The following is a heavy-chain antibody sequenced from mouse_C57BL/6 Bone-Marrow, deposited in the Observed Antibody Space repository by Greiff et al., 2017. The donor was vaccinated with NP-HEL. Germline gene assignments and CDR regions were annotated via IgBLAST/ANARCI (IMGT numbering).Heavy chain of an antibody. CDR3: ARRRRQLRFAY. D-gene: IGHD3-2*02. V-gene: IGHV1-64*01. J-gene: IGHJ3*01. Sequence: QVQLQQPGAELVKPGASVKLSCKASGYTFTSYWMHWVKQRPGQGLEWLGMIHPNSGSTNYNEKFKSKATLTVDKSSSTAYMQLSSLTSEDSAVYYCARRRRQLRFAYWGQGTLVTVSA. CDR2: IHPNSGST. CDR1: GYTFTSYW.